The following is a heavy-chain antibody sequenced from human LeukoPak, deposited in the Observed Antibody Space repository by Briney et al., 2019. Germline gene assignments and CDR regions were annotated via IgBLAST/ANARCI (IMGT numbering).Heavy chain of an antibody. D-gene: IGHD2-2*01. Sequence: SVKVSCKASGGTFSSYAISWVRQAPGQGLEWMGRIIPILGIANYAQKFQGRVTITADKSTSTAYMELSSLRSEDTAVYYCASSGREYCSSTSCYSSDYYYYGMDVWGQGTTVTVSS. J-gene: IGHJ6*02. CDR2: IIPILGIA. CDR1: GGTFSSYA. CDR3: ASSGREYCSSTSCYSSDYYYYGMDV. V-gene: IGHV1-69*04.